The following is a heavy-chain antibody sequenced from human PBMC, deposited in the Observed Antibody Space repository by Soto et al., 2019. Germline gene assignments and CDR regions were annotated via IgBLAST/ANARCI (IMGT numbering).Heavy chain of an antibody. J-gene: IGHJ6*02. Sequence: PGGSLRLSCAASGFTFSNAWMNWVRQAPGKGLEWVGRIKSKTDGGTTDYAAPVKGRFTISRDDSKNTLYLQMNSLKTEDTAVYYCTTRFGAVHDYSNHRVPNYGMDVWGQGTTVTVSS. CDR1: GFTFSNAW. CDR3: TTRFGAVHDYSNHRVPNYGMDV. CDR2: IKSKTDGGTT. V-gene: IGHV3-15*07. D-gene: IGHD4-4*01.